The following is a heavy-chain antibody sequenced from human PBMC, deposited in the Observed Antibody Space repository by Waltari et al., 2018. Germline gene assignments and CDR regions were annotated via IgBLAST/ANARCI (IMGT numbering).Heavy chain of an antibody. CDR3: ARDMQSLSDY. CDR1: GYTFNDYY. CDR2: INPKNGVT. J-gene: IGHJ4*02. Sequence: QVHLVQSGAEVKKPGASVRVSCKASGYTFNDYYVHWVRQAPGQGLEWMGWINPKNGVTNLAQKFHGRVTMSRDTSSSTAYMEVSRLTSDDTAFYYCARDMQSLSDYWGQGTLVTVSS. V-gene: IGHV1-2*02.